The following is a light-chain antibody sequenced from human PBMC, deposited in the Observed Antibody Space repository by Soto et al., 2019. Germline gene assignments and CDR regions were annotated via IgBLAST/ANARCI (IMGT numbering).Light chain of an antibody. J-gene: IGKJ5*01. Sequence: EIVLTQSPGTLSLSPGERATLSCRASQSVSSSYLARSQQKPGQAPRLLIYGASSRATGIPDRFSGSGSGTDFTLTISRLEPEEFAVYYCQQYGSSPPITFGQGKRLEIK. CDR1: QSVSSSY. CDR3: QQYGSSPPIT. CDR2: GAS. V-gene: IGKV3-20*01.